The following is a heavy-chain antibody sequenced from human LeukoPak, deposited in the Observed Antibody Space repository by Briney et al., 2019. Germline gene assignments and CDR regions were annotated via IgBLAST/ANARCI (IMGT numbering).Heavy chain of an antibody. V-gene: IGHV3-7*04. CDR1: GFXFGDYY. CDR2: IRHDGSDV. J-gene: IGHJ4*02. CDR3: ARDGSGSDFSLDY. Sequence: GGSLRLSCVASGFXFGDYYISWVRQAPGKGLEWVADIRHDGSDVYNVDSVRGRFTISRDNAKNSLFLQMNSLKDEDTAVYYCARDGSGSDFSLDYWGQGTLVTVSS. D-gene: IGHD3-10*01.